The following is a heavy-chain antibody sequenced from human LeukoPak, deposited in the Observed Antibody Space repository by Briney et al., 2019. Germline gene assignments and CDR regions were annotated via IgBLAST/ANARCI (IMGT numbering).Heavy chain of an antibody. CDR3: ARNVHGAAGSFDT. V-gene: IGHV4-59*08. CDR2: VYNSGST. Sequence: PSETLSLTCSGYGFSIYAFSWGWQRQPPGKGLEYSVYVYNSGSTNYNPSLKSRLTISVDTTQNQFLLELTAVTAGAPAGYYRARNVHGAAGSFDTWGQGTLVTVAS. D-gene: IGHD6-13*01. CDR1: GFSIYAFS. J-gene: IGHJ5*02.